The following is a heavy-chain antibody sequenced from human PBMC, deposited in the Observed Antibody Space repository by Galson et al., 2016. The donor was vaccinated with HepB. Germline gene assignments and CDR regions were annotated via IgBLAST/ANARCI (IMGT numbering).Heavy chain of an antibody. CDR1: GFTFSDYY. Sequence: SLRLSCAASGFTFSDYYMSWVRQAPGKGLEWVGRIKSKPDGGTRDYAAPVKGRFSVSRDDSENTLYLQMNSLKTEDSAVYYCATGGSYSTNDPFDIWGQGTMVTVSS. D-gene: IGHD1-26*01. J-gene: IGHJ3*02. CDR3: ATGGSYSTNDPFDI. CDR2: IKSKPDGGTR. V-gene: IGHV3-15*01.